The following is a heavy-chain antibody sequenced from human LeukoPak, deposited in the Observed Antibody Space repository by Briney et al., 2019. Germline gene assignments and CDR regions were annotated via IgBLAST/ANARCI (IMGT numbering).Heavy chain of an antibody. CDR1: GFTFSSYA. CDR3: AREIDGSCDY. CDR2: ISSNGGST. J-gene: IGHJ4*02. Sequence: GGSLRLSCAASGFTFSSYAMHWVRQAPGKGLEYVSVISSNGGSTYYANSVKGRFTISRDNSKNTLYLQMGSLRAEDMDVYYCAREIDGSCDYWGQGTLVTVSS. V-gene: IGHV3-64*01. D-gene: IGHD1-26*01.